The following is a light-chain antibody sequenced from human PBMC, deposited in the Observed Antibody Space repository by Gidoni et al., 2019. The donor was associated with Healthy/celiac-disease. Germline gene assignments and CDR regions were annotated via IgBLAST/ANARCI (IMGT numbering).Light chain of an antibody. J-gene: IGLJ2*01. Sequence: SYELTQPPSVSVSQGQTASITCPGDKLGDKYACWYQQNPGQSPVLVIYQDSKRPSGIPERFSGSNSGNTATLTISGTQAMDEADYYCQAWDSSTAHVVFGGGTKLTVL. CDR3: QAWDSSTAHVV. CDR2: QDS. V-gene: IGLV3-1*01. CDR1: KLGDKY.